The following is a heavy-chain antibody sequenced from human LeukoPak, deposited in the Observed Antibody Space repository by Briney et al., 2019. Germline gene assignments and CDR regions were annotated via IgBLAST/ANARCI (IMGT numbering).Heavy chain of an antibody. CDR2: ISGSGGST. D-gene: IGHD5-12*01. J-gene: IGHJ3*02. CDR3: ARDQDSGYGDAFDI. CDR1: GFTFSSSA. Sequence: GGSLRLSCAASGFTFSSSAMSWVRQAPGKGLEWVSSISGSGGSTYYADAVKGRFTISRDNSKNTLYLQMNFLRAEDTAVYYCARDQDSGYGDAFDIWGQGTMVTVSS. V-gene: IGHV3-23*01.